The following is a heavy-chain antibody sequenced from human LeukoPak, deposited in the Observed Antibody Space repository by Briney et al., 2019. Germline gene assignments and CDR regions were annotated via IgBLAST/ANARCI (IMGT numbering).Heavy chain of an antibody. V-gene: IGHV1-46*01. CDR1: GYTFTSYY. CDR2: INPSGGST. D-gene: IGHD3-3*01. CDR3: ARQRVVGHWFDP. J-gene: IGHJ5*02. Sequence: ASVKVSCKASGYTFTSYYMHWVRQAPGRGLEWMGIINPSGGSTSYAQKFQGRVTMTRDTSTSTVYMELSSLRSEDTAVYYCARQRVVGHWFDPWGQGTLVTVSS.